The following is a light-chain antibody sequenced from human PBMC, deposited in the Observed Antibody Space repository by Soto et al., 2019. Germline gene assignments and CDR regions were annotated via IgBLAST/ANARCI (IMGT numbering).Light chain of an antibody. CDR1: NSNIGTNY. CDR3: GTWDSSLSAEV. CDR2: DDN. V-gene: IGLV1-51*01. J-gene: IGLJ2*01. Sequence: QSVLTQPPSVSAAPGQTVTISCSGSNSNIGTNYVSCYQHLPGTAPKLLIYDDNKRPSGIPDRFSASKSGTSATLGITGLQTGDEADYYCGTWDSSLSAEVFGGGTKLTVL.